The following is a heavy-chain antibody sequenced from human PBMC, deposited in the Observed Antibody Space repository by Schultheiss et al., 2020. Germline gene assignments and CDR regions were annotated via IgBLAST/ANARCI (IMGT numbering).Heavy chain of an antibody. CDR2: ISYDGSNK. V-gene: IGHV3-30*18. J-gene: IGHJ4*02. CDR3: AKGQRRIMITFGGVITTYDY. CDR1: GFTFSHYG. D-gene: IGHD3-16*01. Sequence: GGSLRLSCAASGFTFSHYGMHWVRQAPGKGLEWVAAISYDGSNKYYADSVKGRFTISRDNSKNTLYLQMNSLRAEDTAVYYCAKGQRRIMITFGGVITTYDYWGQGTLGTVSS.